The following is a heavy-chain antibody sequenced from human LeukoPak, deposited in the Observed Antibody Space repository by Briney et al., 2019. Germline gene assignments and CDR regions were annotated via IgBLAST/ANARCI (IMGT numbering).Heavy chain of an antibody. CDR3: ARATTVTTGRAFDI. J-gene: IGHJ3*02. Sequence: ASVKVSCKASGYTFAGYYMHWVRQAPGQGLEWMGWINPNSGGTNYAQKFQGRVTMTRDTSISTAYMELSRLRSDDTAVYYCARATTVTTGRAFDIWGQGTMVTVSS. V-gene: IGHV1-2*02. CDR1: GYTFAGYY. D-gene: IGHD4-17*01. CDR2: INPNSGGT.